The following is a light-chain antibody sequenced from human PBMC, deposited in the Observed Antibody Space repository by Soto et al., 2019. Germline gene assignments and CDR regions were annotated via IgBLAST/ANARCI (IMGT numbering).Light chain of an antibody. J-gene: IGKJ1*01. CDR2: GAT. CDR3: QQYAGSPT. V-gene: IGKV1-27*01. Sequence: DIQMTQSPSSLSASVGDRVTITCRASQGISNYLAWYQQKPGKAPQLLIYGATTLQSGVPSRFSGSGSGTEFTLTIDGLQPDDLATYYCQQYAGSPTFGQGTKVDIK. CDR1: QGISNY.